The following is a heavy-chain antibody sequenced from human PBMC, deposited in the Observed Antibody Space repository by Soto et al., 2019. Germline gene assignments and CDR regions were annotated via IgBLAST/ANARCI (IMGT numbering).Heavy chain of an antibody. Sequence: PGGSLRLSCAVSGFTFSNHAMSWVRQAPGKGLEWVSAISTAVGATYYADSVKGRFTISRDDSNNTLYLQMDSLRAEDTAIYYCASQGYCSSTSCYTSSYYYHGMDVWGQGTTVTVSS. J-gene: IGHJ6*02. CDR1: GFTFSNHA. CDR2: ISTAVGAT. V-gene: IGHV3-23*01. CDR3: ASQGYCSSTSCYTSSYYYHGMDV. D-gene: IGHD2-2*02.